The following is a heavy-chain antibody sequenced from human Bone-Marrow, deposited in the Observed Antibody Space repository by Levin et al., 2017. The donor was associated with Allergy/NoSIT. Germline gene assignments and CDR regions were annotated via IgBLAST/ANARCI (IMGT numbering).Heavy chain of an antibody. CDR1: GYSFSTYW. Sequence: ASVKVSCKGSGYSFSTYWIGWVRQMPGKGLEWMGIIYPGDSDTRYSPSFQGQVTISADKSISTAYLQWSSLKASDTAMYYCARSVSSGWLTSSPNYGMGVWGQGTTVTVSS. V-gene: IGHV5-51*01. CDR2: IYPGDSDT. D-gene: IGHD6-19*01. J-gene: IGHJ6*02. CDR3: ARSVSSGWLTSSPNYGMGV.